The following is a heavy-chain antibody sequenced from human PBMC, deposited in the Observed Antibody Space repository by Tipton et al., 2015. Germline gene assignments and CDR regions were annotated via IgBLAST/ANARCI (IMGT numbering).Heavy chain of an antibody. CDR2: IYYSGST. CDR3: ASTPSGSQWSRYYYGMDV. D-gene: IGHD1-26*01. V-gene: IGHV4-59*01. CDR1: GDSIRNYH. J-gene: IGHJ6*02. Sequence: VKPSETLSLTCSVSGDSIRNYHWSWLRQPAGKGLEWIGYIYYSGSTNYNPSLKSRVTISVDTSKNQFSLKLSSVTAADTAVYYCASTPSGSQWSRYYYGMDVWGQGTTVTVSS.